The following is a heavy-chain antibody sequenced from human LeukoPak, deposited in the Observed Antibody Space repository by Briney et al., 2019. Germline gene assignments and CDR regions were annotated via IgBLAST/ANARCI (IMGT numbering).Heavy chain of an antibody. Sequence: GGSLRLSCAASGFSFRSYAMSWVRQAPARGLGWVSSLRGGGETLYADSVKGRVTLSRDESRNTVYLQMNNLTVEDTAVYFCAKANWTSSADAVVWGQGTLVTVSS. D-gene: IGHD3/OR15-3a*01. J-gene: IGHJ4*02. CDR2: LRGGGET. CDR1: GFSFRSYA. V-gene: IGHV3-23*01. CDR3: AKANWTSSADAVV.